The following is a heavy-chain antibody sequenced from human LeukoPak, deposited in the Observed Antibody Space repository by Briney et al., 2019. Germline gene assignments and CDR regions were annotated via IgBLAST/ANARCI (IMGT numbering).Heavy chain of an antibody. V-gene: IGHV3-9*01. Sequence: GGSLRLSCAASGFTFDDYAMHWVRQGPGKGLEWVSGISWNSGSIGYADSVKGRFTISRDNAKNSLYLQMNSLRAEDTAVYYCARGQRSVVATIQKSIDYWGQGTLVTVSS. CDR1: GFTFDDYA. CDR2: ISWNSGSI. J-gene: IGHJ4*02. D-gene: IGHD5-12*01. CDR3: ARGQRSVVATIQKSIDY.